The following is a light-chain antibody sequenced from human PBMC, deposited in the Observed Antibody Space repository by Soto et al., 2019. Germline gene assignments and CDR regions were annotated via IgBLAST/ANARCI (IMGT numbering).Light chain of an antibody. J-gene: IGKJ2*01. CDR1: QSVSSSY. CDR2: GAS. CDR3: QQYGSSPGYT. V-gene: IGKV3-20*01. Sequence: EIVLTQSPGTLSLSPGERATLSCRASQSVSSSYLAWYQQRPGQAPRLLIYGASGRATGIPDRFSGSGSGTDFTLTISRLEPEDFAVYYCQQYGSSPGYTFGQGTKLEIK.